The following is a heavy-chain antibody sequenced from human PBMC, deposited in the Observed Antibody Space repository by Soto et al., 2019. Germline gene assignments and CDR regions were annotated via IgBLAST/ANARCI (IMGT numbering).Heavy chain of an antibody. J-gene: IGHJ6*03. CDR1: GGTVSNYT. V-gene: IGHV1-69*02. CDR3: ARVAEMGTVNKGYYYSMDV. CDR2: IIPILGIA. Sequence: QVQLVQSGAEVKKPGSSVKVSCKASGGTVSNYTISWVRQAPGQGLEWMGRIIPILGIANYAQKFQGRVTITADKFTSTAYMELTSLRSEDTAVYYCARVAEMGTVNKGYYYSMDVWGKGTTVTVSS. D-gene: IGHD4-17*01.